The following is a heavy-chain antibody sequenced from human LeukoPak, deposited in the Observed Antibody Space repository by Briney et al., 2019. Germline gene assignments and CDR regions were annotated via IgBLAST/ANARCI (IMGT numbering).Heavy chain of an antibody. CDR3: ARVGGRQLVKDYFDY. D-gene: IGHD6-13*01. CDR1: GFTFSSYW. V-gene: IGHV3-7*03. CDR2: IKQYGSEK. Sequence: PGGSLRLSCAASGFTFSSYWMSWVRQAPGKGLEGVADIKQYGSEKYYVDSVKGRFTISRDTAKNSLYLQMNSLSAADTAVYYCARVGGRQLVKDYFDYWGQGTLVTVSS. J-gene: IGHJ4*02.